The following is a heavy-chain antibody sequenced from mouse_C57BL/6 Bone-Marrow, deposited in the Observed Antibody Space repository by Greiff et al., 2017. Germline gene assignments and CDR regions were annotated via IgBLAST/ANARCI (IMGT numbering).Heavy chain of an antibody. Sequence: LVEPGASVKMSCNASGYTFTDYYVRWLKQNHGKSLDWIGDINPNNCDNFYTQKFKGKATLTVAKSSSTGYMQLNSLTSEDSAVYYCARGLWDYWGQGTSVTVSS. CDR3: ARGLWDY. J-gene: IGHJ4*01. CDR1: GYTFTDYY. V-gene: IGHV1-26*01. D-gene: IGHD2-3*01. CDR2: INPNNCDN.